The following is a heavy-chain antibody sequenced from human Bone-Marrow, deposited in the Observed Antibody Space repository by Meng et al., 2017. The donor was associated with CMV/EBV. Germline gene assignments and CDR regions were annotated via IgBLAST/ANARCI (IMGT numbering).Heavy chain of an antibody. CDR3: ARARYCSDTDCIRAFDI. D-gene: IGHD2-15*01. J-gene: IGHJ3*02. V-gene: IGHV4-34*01. CDR2: INHSGTS. Sequence: SETLSLTCAVYGGSFSGYYWSWIRQPPGKGLEWIGEINHSGTSTYNPSLKSRVTISVDTSKKQFSLKLSAVTAADTAMYYCARARYCSDTDCIRAFDIWGQGTMVTVSS. CDR1: GGSFSGYY.